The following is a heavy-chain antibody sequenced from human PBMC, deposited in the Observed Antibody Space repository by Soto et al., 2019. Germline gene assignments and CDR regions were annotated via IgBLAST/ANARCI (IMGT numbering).Heavy chain of an antibody. CDR2: ISSTTNYI. V-gene: IGHV3-21*06. J-gene: IGHJ4*02. Sequence: RRLSCAASGFTFTRYSMNWVRQAPGKGLEWVSSISSTTNYIYYGDSMKGRFTISRDNAKNSLYLEMNSLRAEDTAVYYCARESEDLTSNFDYWGQGTLVSVSS. CDR3: ARESEDLTSNFDY. CDR1: GFTFTRYS.